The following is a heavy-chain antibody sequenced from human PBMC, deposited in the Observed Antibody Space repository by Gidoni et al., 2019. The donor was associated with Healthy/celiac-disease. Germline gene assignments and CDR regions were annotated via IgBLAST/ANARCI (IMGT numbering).Heavy chain of an antibody. J-gene: IGHJ4*02. CDR3: AREKDYYDSSGYYFDY. CDR1: GFTFSSYA. CDR2: ISYDGSKK. Sequence: QVQLVESGGGVVQPGRSLRLYCAASGFTFSSYAMHWVRQAPGKGLEWVAVISYDGSKKYYADSVKGRFTISRDNSKNTLYLQMNSLRAEDTAVYYCAREKDYYDSSGYYFDYWGQGTLVTVSS. V-gene: IGHV3-30-3*01. D-gene: IGHD3-22*01.